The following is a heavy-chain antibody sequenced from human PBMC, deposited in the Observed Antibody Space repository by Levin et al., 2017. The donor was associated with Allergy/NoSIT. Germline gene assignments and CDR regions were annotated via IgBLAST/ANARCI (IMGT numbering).Heavy chain of an antibody. D-gene: IGHD3-10*01. CDR2: IYYTGST. Sequence: PSETLSLTCTVSGGSLSSGYYYWSWIRQHPGKGLEWIGYIYYTGSTYYNPSLKSRVIISVDTSKNQFSLKLSSVTAADTAVYYCARAPYGSGSYISFDIWGQGTMVTVSS. J-gene: IGHJ3*02. V-gene: IGHV4-31*03. CDR1: GGSLSSGYYY. CDR3: ARAPYGSGSYISFDI.